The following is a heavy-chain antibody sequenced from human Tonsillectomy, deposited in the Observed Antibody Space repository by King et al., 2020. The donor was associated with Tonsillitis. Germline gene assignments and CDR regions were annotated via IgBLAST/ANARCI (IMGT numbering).Heavy chain of an antibody. D-gene: IGHD3-10*01. Sequence: VQLVESGGGLVQPGGSLRLSCAASGFTFSSYAMNWVRQAPGQGLQWVSGISSGGSTYCTDSVRGRFTISRDNSKNTLYLQMNSLRAEDTSVYYCAKDLSSVPLAADYWGQGTLVTVSS. CDR3: AKDLSSVPLAADY. J-gene: IGHJ4*02. CDR2: ISSGGST. CDR1: GFTFSSYA. V-gene: IGHV3-23*04.